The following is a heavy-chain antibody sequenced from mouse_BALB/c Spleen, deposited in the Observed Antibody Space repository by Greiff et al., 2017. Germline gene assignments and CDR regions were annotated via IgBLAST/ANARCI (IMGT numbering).Heavy chain of an antibody. J-gene: IGHJ2*01. V-gene: IGHV1-4*01. CDR3: ARNWDYFDY. CDR2: INPSSGYT. D-gene: IGHD4-1*01. CDR1: GYTFTSYT. Sequence: LVESGAELARPGASVKMSCKASGYTFTSYTMHWVKQRPGQGLEWIGYINPSSGYTNYNQKFKDKATLTADKSSSTAYMQLSSLTSEDSAVYYCARNWDYFDYWGQGTTLTVSS.